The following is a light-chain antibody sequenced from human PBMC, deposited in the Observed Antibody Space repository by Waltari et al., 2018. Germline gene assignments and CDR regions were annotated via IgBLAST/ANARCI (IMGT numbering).Light chain of an antibody. V-gene: IGLV3-21*03. CDR2: DDR. Sequence: SYVLTQPPSVSVAPGKTARITCGGNNIGRKSVHWYQQKQGQAPLLVVYDDRDRPSGIPERFSASNSGNTATMTISRVEDGDEADYYCQVWDTTSNHVVFGGGTKLTVL. CDR1: NIGRKS. J-gene: IGLJ2*01. CDR3: QVWDTTSNHVV.